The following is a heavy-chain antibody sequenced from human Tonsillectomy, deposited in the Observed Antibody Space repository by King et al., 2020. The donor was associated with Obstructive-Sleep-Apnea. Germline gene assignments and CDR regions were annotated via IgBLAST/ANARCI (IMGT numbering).Heavy chain of an antibody. J-gene: IGHJ6*02. CDR3: TSDGPHTGGDYYYYGMDV. Sequence: DVQLVESGGGLVQPGRSLRLSCTASGFTFGDYAMSWFRQAPGKGLEWVGFIRSKAYGGTTEYAASVKGRFTISRDDSKSIAYLQMNSLKTEDTAVYYCTSDGPHTGGDYYYYGMDVWGQGTTVTVSS. CDR1: GFTFGDYA. D-gene: IGHD2-8*02. V-gene: IGHV3-49*03. CDR2: IRSKAYGGTT.